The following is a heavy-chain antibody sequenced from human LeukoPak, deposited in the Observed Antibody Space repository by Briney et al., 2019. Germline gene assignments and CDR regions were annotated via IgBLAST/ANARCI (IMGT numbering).Heavy chain of an antibody. J-gene: IGHJ4*02. V-gene: IGHV3-48*01. CDR2: ISSSSSTI. D-gene: IGHD3-22*01. CDR3: ARDRHRYSYDTGGYPPY. Sequence: GGSLRLSCAASGFTFSSYSMIWVRQAPGKGLEWVSYISSSSSTIYYADSVKGRFTISRDNAKNSLYLQMNSLRAEDTAVHYCARDRHRYSYDTGGYPPYWGQGTLVTVSS. CDR1: GFTFSSYS.